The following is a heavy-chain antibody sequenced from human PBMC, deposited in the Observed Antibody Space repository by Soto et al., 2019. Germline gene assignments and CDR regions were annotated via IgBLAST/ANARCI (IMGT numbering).Heavy chain of an antibody. Sequence: SETRSRTCTLSGSSISSSSYYWGWIRQPPGKGLEWIGSIYYSGSTYYNPSLKSRVTISVDTSKNQFSLKLSTVTAADTAVYYCARLGLGIVGYWGQETLVTVSS. V-gene: IGHV4-39*01. J-gene: IGHJ4*02. D-gene: IGHD1-26*01. CDR1: GSSISSSSYY. CDR2: IYYSGST. CDR3: ARLGLGIVGY.